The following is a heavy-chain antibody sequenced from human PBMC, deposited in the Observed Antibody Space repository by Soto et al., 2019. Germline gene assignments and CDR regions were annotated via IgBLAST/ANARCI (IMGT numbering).Heavy chain of an antibody. V-gene: IGHV4-4*07. Sequence: SETLSLTCTVSGASISGYYWSWIRKSAGKGLEWIGRIYATGTTDYNPSLKSRVMMSVDTSKKQFSLKLRSVTAADTAVYYCVRDGTKTLRDWFDPWGQGISVSVSS. D-gene: IGHD1-1*01. CDR1: GASISGYY. CDR3: VRDGTKTLRDWFDP. J-gene: IGHJ5*02. CDR2: IYATGTT.